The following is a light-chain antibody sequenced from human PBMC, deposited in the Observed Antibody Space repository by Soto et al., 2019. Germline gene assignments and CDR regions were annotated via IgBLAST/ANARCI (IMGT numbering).Light chain of an antibody. J-gene: IGKJ1*01. Sequence: EIVLTQSPGTLSLSPGERATLSCRASQSVSNNYLAWYQQSPGQAPGLLIYGASSRATGIPDRFSGSGSGTDFTLTINRLEPEDFAMYYCQQYGTSRTFGQGTKVDIK. CDR1: QSVSNNY. V-gene: IGKV3-20*01. CDR2: GAS. CDR3: QQYGTSRT.